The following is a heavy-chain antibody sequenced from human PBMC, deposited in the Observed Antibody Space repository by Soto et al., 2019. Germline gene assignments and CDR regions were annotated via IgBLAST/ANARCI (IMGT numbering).Heavy chain of an antibody. CDR2: INHSGST. CDR3: ARRKIVVVPAAIRRVHWFAP. V-gene: IGHV4-34*01. D-gene: IGHD2-2*02. CDR1: GGSFSGYY. J-gene: IGHJ5*02. Sequence: SETLSLTCAVYGGSFSGYYWSWIRQPPGKGLEWIGEINHSGSTNYNPSLKSRVTISVDTSKNQFSLKLSSVTAADTAVYYCARRKIVVVPAAIRRVHWFAPWGQGTLVTVSS.